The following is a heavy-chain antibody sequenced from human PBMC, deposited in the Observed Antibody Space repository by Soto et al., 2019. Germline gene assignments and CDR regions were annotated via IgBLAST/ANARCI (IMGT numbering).Heavy chain of an antibody. Sequence: PGGSLRLSCAASGFTVSSKYMTWVRQAPGKGLERVSLIQSGGTTYYADSVKGRFTISIDTSENTLHLQMDSLRVEDTAVYYCARDDVLCDGGRCYGIPLDVWGKETTVTVSS. CDR1: GFTVSSKY. CDR3: ARDDVLCDGGRCYGIPLDV. V-gene: IGHV3-66*01. CDR2: IQSGGTT. D-gene: IGHD2-15*01. J-gene: IGHJ6*04.